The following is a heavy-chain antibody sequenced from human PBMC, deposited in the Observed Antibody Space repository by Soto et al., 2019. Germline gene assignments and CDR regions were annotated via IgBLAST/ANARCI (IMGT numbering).Heavy chain of an antibody. CDR2: ISAYNGNT. D-gene: IGHD2-21*02. CDR1: GYTFTSYG. J-gene: IGHJ4*02. Sequence: QVQLVQSGAEVKKPGASVKVSCKASGYTFTSYGISWVRQAPGQGLEWMGWISAYNGNTNYAQKLQGRVTMTTDPSTSTAYRELRSLRSDDTAVYYCARDLISIVVVTGAFGYWGQGPLVTVSS. CDR3: ARDLISIVVVTGAFGY. V-gene: IGHV1-18*01.